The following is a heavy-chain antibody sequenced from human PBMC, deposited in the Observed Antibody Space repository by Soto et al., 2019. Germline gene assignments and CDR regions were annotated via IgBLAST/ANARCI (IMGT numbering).Heavy chain of an antibody. D-gene: IGHD1-1*01. CDR3: ARNGRTGTLYYSGMDV. Sequence: QVQLVQSGAAVKKPGSSVKVSCKASGGTFSSYAISWVRQAPGQGLEWMGGIIPIFGTANYAQKFQGRVTITADESTSTAHMELSSLRSEDTGVYYCARNGRTGTLYYSGMDVWGQGTTVTVSS. CDR1: GGTFSSYA. CDR2: IIPIFGTA. V-gene: IGHV1-69*12. J-gene: IGHJ6*02.